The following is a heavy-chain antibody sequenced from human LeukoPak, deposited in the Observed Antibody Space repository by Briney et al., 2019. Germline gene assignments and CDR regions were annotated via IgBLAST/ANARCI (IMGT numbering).Heavy chain of an antibody. D-gene: IGHD2-2*01. CDR3: ASLGYCTSTRCSDASDI. CDR1: GYTLTELS. CDR2: FDPEDGET. J-gene: IGHJ3*02. V-gene: IGHV1-24*01. Sequence: ASVKVSCKVSGYTLTELSMHWVRQAPGKGLEWMGGFDPEDGETIYAQKFQGRVTMTEDTSTDTAYMELSSLRSEDTALYYCASLGYCTSTRCSDASDIWGQGTLVTVSS.